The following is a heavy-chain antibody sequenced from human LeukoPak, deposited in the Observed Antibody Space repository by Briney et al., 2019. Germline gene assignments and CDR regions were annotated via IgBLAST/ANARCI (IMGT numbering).Heavy chain of an antibody. J-gene: IGHJ4*02. D-gene: IGHD6-19*01. CDR2: ISSSSTTI. Sequence: GGSLRLSCAASGFSFSTYSMNWVRQAPGRGREWVSIISSSSTTIYYADSVKGRFTISRDNAKNSLYAQMNSLRDDDTAVYYCARVRSGWYSDYWGQGTLVTVSS. CDR3: ARVRSGWYSDY. CDR1: GFSFSTYS. V-gene: IGHV3-48*02.